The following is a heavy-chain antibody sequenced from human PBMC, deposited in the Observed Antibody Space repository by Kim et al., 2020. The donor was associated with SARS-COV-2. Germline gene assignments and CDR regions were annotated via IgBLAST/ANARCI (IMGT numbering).Heavy chain of an antibody. J-gene: IGHJ4*02. Sequence: SETLSLTCAVYGGSFSGYYWSWIRQPPGKGLEWIGEINHSGNTNYNPSLKSRVTISVDTSKNQFSLKLSSVTAADTAVYYCARGYKATVGYWGQGTLVTV. CDR1: GGSFSGYY. V-gene: IGHV4-34*01. CDR2: INHSGNT. D-gene: IGHD4-17*01. CDR3: ARGYKATVGY.